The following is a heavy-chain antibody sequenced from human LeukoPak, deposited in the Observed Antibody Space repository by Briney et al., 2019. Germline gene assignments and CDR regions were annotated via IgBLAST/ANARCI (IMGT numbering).Heavy chain of an antibody. Sequence: SETLSLTCTVSGGSISSGSYYWSWIRQPAGKGLEWIGRIYTSGSTNYNPSLKSRVTISVDTSKNQFSLKLSSVTAADTAVYYCARDIAAAGTLYYYYYMDVWGKGTTVTVSS. CDR2: IYTSGST. CDR3: ARDIAAAGTLYYYYYMDV. CDR1: GGSISSGSYY. V-gene: IGHV4-61*02. J-gene: IGHJ6*03. D-gene: IGHD6-13*01.